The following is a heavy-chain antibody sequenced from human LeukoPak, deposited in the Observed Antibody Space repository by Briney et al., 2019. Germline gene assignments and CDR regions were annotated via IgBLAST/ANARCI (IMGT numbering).Heavy chain of an antibody. CDR3: AKDANEYRENDS. V-gene: IGHV3-23*01. J-gene: IGHJ4*02. CDR1: GFTFSSYA. Sequence: GGPLRLSCAASGFTFSSYAMSWVRQAPGKGLEWVSVISGSGGSTYYADSVKGRFTISRDNSKNTLYLQMNSLRAEDTAVYYCAKDANEYRENDSWGQGTLVTVSS. D-gene: IGHD2-8*01. CDR2: ISGSGGST.